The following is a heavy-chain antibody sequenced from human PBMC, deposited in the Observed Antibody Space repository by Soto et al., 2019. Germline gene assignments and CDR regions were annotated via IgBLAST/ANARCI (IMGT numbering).Heavy chain of an antibody. D-gene: IGHD3-22*01. CDR2: ISFDGTNK. Sequence: PGGSLRLSCAATGFTFSSHAMNWVRQAPGKGLEWVSVISFDGTNKYYAESVRGRYTISRDNSKNVLYLDMNSLRPDDTAIYYCAKAHGPYYDSSYYGLARNYFDYWGQGALVTVPQ. CDR1: GFTFSSHA. CDR3: AKAHGPYYDSSYYGLARNYFDY. V-gene: IGHV3-30-3*01. J-gene: IGHJ4*02.